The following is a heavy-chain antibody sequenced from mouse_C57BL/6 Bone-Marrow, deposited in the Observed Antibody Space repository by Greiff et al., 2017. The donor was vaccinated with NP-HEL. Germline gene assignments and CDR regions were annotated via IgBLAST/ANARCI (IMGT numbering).Heavy chain of an antibody. J-gene: IGHJ3*01. D-gene: IGHD3-3*01. V-gene: IGHV1-81*01. Sequence: VMLVESGAELARPGASVKLSCKASGYTFTSYGISWVKQRTGQGLEWIGEIYPRSGNTYYNEKFKGKATLTADKSSSTAYMELRSLTSEDSAVYFCARWEGKKAYWGQGTLVTVSA. CDR3: ARWEGKKAY. CDR2: IYPRSGNT. CDR1: GYTFTSYG.